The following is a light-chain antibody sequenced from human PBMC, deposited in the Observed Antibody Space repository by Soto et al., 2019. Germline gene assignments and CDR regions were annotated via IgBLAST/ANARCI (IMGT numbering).Light chain of an antibody. J-gene: IGKJ1*01. Sequence: DIVMTQSPDSLAVSPGEGATINCRSSQSVLYSATNKNKLAWYQQKSGHPPKLLIYWESTRESGVPDRFSGSRSGTDFTVTISSLQAEDGALYYCQEYFNTPRTFGQGAKLEIK. CDR3: QEYFNTPRT. CDR1: QSVLYSATNKNK. V-gene: IGKV4-1*01. CDR2: WES.